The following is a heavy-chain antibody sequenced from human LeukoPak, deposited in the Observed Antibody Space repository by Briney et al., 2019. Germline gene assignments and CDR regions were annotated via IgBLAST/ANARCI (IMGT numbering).Heavy chain of an antibody. CDR1: TFTFTNYA. D-gene: IGHD6-13*01. CDR3: AKDITAAAGGVWFDP. V-gene: IGHV3-9*01. Sequence: GGSLRLSCTASTFTFTNYAMHWVRQAPGKGLEWVSGISWNSGSIGYADSVKGRFTISRDNAKNSLYLQMNSLRAEDTALYYCAKDITAAAGGVWFDPWGQGTLVTVSS. CDR2: ISWNSGSI. J-gene: IGHJ5*02.